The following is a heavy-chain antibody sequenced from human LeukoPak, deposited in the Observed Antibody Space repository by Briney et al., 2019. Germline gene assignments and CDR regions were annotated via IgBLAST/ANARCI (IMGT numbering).Heavy chain of an antibody. CDR2: INHSGST. CDR3: ARAPDWGNWFDP. V-gene: IGHV4-30-4*01. D-gene: IGHD7-27*01. Sequence: PSQTLSLTCTVSGGSISSGDYYWSWIRQPPGKGLEWIGEINHSGSTNYNPSLKSRVNISVDTSKNQFSLKLSSVTAADTAVYYCARAPDWGNWFDPWGQGTLVTVSS. J-gene: IGHJ5*02. CDR1: GGSISSGDYY.